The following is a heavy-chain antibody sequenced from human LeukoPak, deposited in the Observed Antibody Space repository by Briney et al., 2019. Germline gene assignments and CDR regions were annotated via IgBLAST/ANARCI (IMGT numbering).Heavy chain of an antibody. CDR2: ISAYNGNT. CDR3: ARVLAGSYYNY. Sequence: ASVKVSCKASGYTFTSYGISWVRQAPGQGLEWMGWISAYNGNTNYAQKLQGRVTMTTDTSTSTVYMELRSLRSDDTAVYYCARVLAGSYYNYWGQGTLVTVSS. J-gene: IGHJ4*02. CDR1: GYTFTSYG. V-gene: IGHV1-18*01. D-gene: IGHD3-3*02.